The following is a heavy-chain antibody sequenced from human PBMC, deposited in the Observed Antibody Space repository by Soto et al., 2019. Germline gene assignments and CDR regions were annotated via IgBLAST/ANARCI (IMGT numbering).Heavy chain of an antibody. Sequence: LSRTCTVSGGSISSYNWSWIRQPPGKGLEWVSAISGSGGSTYYADSVKGRFTISRDNSKNTLYLQMNSLRAEDTAVYYCAKENRFYGGTVYYGMDVWGQGTTVTVSS. CDR1: GGSISSYN. V-gene: IGHV3-23*01. CDR2: ISGSGGST. D-gene: IGHD4-17*01. CDR3: AKENRFYGGTVYYGMDV. J-gene: IGHJ6*02.